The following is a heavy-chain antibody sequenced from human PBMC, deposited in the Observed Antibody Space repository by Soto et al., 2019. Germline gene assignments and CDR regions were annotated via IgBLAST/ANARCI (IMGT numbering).Heavy chain of an antibody. V-gene: IGHV4-30-2*01. J-gene: IGHJ2*01. CDR3: ARESRSSRYDGSRYSQYWYFDL. D-gene: IGHD3-22*01. CDR2: FYQSGST. CDR1: GGSISSGGYS. Sequence: QLQLQESGSGLVKPSQTLSLTCAVSGGSISSGGYSWSWIRQPPGKALEWIGYFYQSGSTYYNPSLKRRVTISVDRSKNQFSMNLNSVTAADTAVYYCARESRSSRYDGSRYSQYWYFDLWGRGTLVTVSS.